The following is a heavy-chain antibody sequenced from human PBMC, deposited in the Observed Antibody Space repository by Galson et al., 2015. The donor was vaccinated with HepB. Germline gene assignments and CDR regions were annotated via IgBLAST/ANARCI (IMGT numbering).Heavy chain of an antibody. J-gene: IGHJ6*02. CDR1: GFTFSSYW. CDR3: ARDSHTYDFWSGYNGMDV. Sequence: SLRLSCAASGFTFSSYWMHWVRQAPGKGLVWVSRINSDGSSTSYADSVKGRFTISGDNAKNTLYLQMNSLRAEDTAVYYCARDSHTYDFWSGYNGMDVWGQGTTVTVSS. CDR2: INSDGSST. V-gene: IGHV3-74*01. D-gene: IGHD3-3*01.